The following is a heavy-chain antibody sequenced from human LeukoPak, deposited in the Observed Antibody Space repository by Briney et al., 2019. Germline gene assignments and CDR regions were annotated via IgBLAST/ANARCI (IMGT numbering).Heavy chain of an antibody. CDR2: ISYIGST. CDR1: THSFSSHY. Sequence: SQTLSLTCAVSTHSFSSHYRTWIRQPPGKGLEWIGYISYIGSTNYNPSLKSRVTISIDTSKNQFSLKLSSVTAADTAVYYCARDLVTVTKGFDIWGQGTMVSVSS. V-gene: IGHV4-59*11. D-gene: IGHD4-17*01. J-gene: IGHJ3*02. CDR3: ARDLVTVTKGFDI.